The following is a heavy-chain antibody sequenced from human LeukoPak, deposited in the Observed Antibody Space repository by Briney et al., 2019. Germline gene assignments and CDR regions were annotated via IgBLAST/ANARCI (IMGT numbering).Heavy chain of an antibody. Sequence: PSETLSLTCTVSGGSISNSYWSWIRQPPGKGLEWIGYIYYSGSTNYNPSLKSRVTISVDTSKNQFSLKLSSVTAADTAVYYCAREAYCGGDCYSGFDYWGQGTLVTVSS. CDR2: IYYSGST. CDR3: AREAYCGGDCYSGFDY. D-gene: IGHD2-21*02. CDR1: GGSISNSY. J-gene: IGHJ4*02. V-gene: IGHV4-59*01.